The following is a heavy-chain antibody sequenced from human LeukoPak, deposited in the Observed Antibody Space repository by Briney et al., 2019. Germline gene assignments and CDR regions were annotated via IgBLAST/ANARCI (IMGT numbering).Heavy chain of an antibody. CDR2: IYYDGSNQ. CDR1: GFTFNSYA. V-gene: IGHV3-33*08. CDR3: ATDRNSGKYYDY. Sequence: GGSLRLSCAASGFTFNSYAMSWVHQAPGKGLEWVAVIYYDGSNQYYADSVKGRFTVSRDNAKNTLYLQMDSLRAEDTAVYYCATDRNSGKYYDYWGQGTLVTVSS. D-gene: IGHD1-26*01. J-gene: IGHJ4*02.